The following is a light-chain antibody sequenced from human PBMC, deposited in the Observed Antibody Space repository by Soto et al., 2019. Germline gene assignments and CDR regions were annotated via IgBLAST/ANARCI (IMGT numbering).Light chain of an antibody. Sequence: DIQMTQSPSSLSXSVGDRVTIACRASQSISTYLNWYQQTPGKAPKLLIYATSNLQSGVPSRFSGSGSGREFTLTISSLQPEDFATYYCQQSYSSPMYTFGQGTRLEIK. J-gene: IGKJ5*01. CDR3: QQSYSSPMYT. V-gene: IGKV1-39*01. CDR1: QSISTY. CDR2: ATS.